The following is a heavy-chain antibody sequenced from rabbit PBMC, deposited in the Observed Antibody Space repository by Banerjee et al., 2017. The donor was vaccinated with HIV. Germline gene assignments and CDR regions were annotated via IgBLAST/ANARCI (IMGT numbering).Heavy chain of an antibody. J-gene: IGHJ4*01. V-gene: IGHV1S45*01. CDR3: ARDAGTGDYIDVYFTL. CDR1: GFSFSDKAV. Sequence: QEQLVESGGGLVQPEGSLTLTCTASGFSFSDKAVMCWVRQAPGKGLEWIGCIYTGNGKTYYASWAKGRFTISKSSSTTVTLQMTSLTAADTATYFCARDAGTGDYIDVYFTLWGQGTLVTVS. D-gene: IGHD8-1*01. CDR2: IYTGNGKT.